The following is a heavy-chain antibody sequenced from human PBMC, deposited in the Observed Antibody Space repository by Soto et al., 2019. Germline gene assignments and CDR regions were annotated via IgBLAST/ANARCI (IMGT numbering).Heavy chain of an antibody. V-gene: IGHV1-2*02. CDR1: GYPFTGPY. CDR3: ARVTMVIRDSDHFGVDV. D-gene: IGHD4-17*01. Sequence: ASVKVSCKASGYPFTGPYIYWVRQAPGQGLEWMGWINPSSGGTEFAEKFQGRVTVTRDTSIRTVFLELNSLTSDDTAVYFCARVTMVIRDSDHFGVDVWGHGTTVTVSS. J-gene: IGHJ6*02. CDR2: INPSSGGT.